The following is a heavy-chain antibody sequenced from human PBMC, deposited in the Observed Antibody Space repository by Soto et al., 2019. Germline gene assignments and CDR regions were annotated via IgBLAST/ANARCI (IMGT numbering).Heavy chain of an antibody. D-gene: IGHD6-13*01. CDR3: ARVIGIAAAGFGWFDP. J-gene: IGHJ5*02. CDR2: IIPIFGTA. Sequence: QVQLVQSGAEVKKPGSSVKVSCKASGGTFSSYAISWVRQAPGQGLEWMGGIIPIFGTANYAQKFQGRVTITADESTSTASMELSSLRSEDTAVYYCARVIGIAAAGFGWFDPWGQGTLVTVSS. CDR1: GGTFSSYA. V-gene: IGHV1-69*01.